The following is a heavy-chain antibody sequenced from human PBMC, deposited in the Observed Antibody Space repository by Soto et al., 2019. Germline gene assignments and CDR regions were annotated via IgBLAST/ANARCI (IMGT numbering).Heavy chain of an antibody. CDR1: GFTFSSYG. CDR3: AKDWELGNWGYFYGMDV. J-gene: IGHJ6*02. D-gene: IGHD7-27*01. V-gene: IGHV3-30*18. CDR2: ISNDGSNK. Sequence: GGSLRLSCAASGFTFSSYGMHWVRQAPGKGLEWVAVISNDGSNKYYEDSVKGRFTISRDNSKNTLYLQMNSLRAEDTAVYYCAKDWELGNWGYFYGMDVWGQGTTVTVSS.